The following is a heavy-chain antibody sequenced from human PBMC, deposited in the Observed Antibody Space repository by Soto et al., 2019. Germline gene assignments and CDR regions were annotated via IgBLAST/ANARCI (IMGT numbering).Heavy chain of an antibody. J-gene: IGHJ3*02. V-gene: IGHV4-34*01. Sequence: SETLSLTCAVYGGSFSGYYWSWIRQPPRKGLEWIGEINHSGSTNYNPSLKSRVTISVDTSKNQFSLKLSSVTAADTAVYYCARVSDILTGYYKHAFDIWGQGTMVTVSS. D-gene: IGHD3-9*01. CDR3: ARVSDILTGYYKHAFDI. CDR1: GGSFSGYY. CDR2: INHSGST.